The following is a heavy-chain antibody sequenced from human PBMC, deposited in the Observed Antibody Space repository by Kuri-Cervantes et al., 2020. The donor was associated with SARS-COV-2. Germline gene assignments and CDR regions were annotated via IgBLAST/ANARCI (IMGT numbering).Heavy chain of an antibody. CDR2: ISSNGGST. J-gene: IGHJ2*01. Sequence: GESLKISCSASGFTFSSYAMHWVRQAPGKGLEYVSAISSNGGSTYYADSVKGRFTISRDNSKNTLYLQMSSLRAEDTAVYYCARARLGDWYFDLWGRGTMVTVSS. CDR1: GFTFSSYA. CDR3: ARARLGDWYFDL. V-gene: IGHV3-64D*08. D-gene: IGHD3-16*01.